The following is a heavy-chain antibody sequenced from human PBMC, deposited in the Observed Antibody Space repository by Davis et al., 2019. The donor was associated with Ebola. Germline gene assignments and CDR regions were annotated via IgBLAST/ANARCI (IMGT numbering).Heavy chain of an antibody. Sequence: GGSLRLSCAASGFTFSSYAMSWVRQAPGKGLEWVSAISGSGGSTYYADSVKGRFTISRDNSKNTAYLQMNSLKTEDTAVYYCTTTYYYDSSGTLVADYWGQGTLVTVSS. J-gene: IGHJ4*02. V-gene: IGHV3-23*01. D-gene: IGHD3-22*01. CDR3: TTTYYYDSSGTLVADY. CDR1: GFTFSSYA. CDR2: ISGSGGST.